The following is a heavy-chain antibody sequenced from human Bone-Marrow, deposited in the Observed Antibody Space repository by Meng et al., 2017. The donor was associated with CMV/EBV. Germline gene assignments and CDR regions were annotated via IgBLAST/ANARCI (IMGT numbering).Heavy chain of an antibody. CDR3: ARDGPDIVVVPAAMSVWFDP. CDR1: RYT. CDR2: IIPILGIA. J-gene: IGHJ5*02. D-gene: IGHD2-2*01. V-gene: IGHV1-69*04. Sequence: RYTISWVRQAPGQGLEGMGRIIPILGIANYAQKFQGRVTITADKSTSTAYMELSSLRSEDTAVYYCARDGPDIVVVPAAMSVWFDPWGQGTLVTVSS.